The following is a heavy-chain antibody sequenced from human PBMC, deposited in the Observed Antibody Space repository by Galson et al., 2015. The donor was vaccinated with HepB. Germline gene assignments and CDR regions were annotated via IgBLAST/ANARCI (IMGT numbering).Heavy chain of an antibody. V-gene: IGHV1-2*02. Sequence: VKVSCKASGYIFTGYNIHWVRQAPGQGLQWMGWINPHNGDTDYAENFQGRVAMSRDTSISTVYMELRGLRSDDTAMYFCARLDFWGQGTLVTVSS. J-gene: IGHJ4*02. CDR3: ARLDF. CDR1: GYIFTGYN. CDR2: INPHNGDT.